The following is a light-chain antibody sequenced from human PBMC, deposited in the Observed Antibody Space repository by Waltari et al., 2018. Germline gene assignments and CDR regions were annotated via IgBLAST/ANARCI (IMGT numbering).Light chain of an antibody. V-gene: IGKV1-39*01. CDR2: AAS. CDR3: QQCYSWPLT. Sequence: DIQVTQSPPSLSASVGDRVTITCRASQSIRSHLNWYQQKAGKAPKFLIYAASTLQSVVPSRFSGSGSGTDFTLTISSLQPEDFATYYCQQCYSWPLTFGQGTKVEI. CDR1: QSIRSH. J-gene: IGKJ1*01.